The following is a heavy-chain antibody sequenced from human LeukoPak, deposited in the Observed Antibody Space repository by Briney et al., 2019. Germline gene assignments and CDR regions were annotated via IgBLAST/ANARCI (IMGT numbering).Heavy chain of an antibody. Sequence: PGGSPRLSCAASGFTVSSNYMSWVRQAPGKGLEWVSVIYSGGSTYYADSVKGRFTISRDNSKNTLYLQMNSLRAEDTAVYYCAREKDGDYGSWFDPWGQGTLVTVSS. CDR2: IYSGGST. D-gene: IGHD4-17*01. V-gene: IGHV3-66*01. J-gene: IGHJ5*02. CDR3: AREKDGDYGSWFDP. CDR1: GFTVSSNY.